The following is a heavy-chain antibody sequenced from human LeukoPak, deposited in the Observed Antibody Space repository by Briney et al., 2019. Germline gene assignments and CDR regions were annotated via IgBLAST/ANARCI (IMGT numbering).Heavy chain of an antibody. CDR1: GFTFSSYA. D-gene: IGHD3-10*01. CDR3: ARGLYGSGSPYGGNFDF. CDR2: ISGSGGST. Sequence: GGSLRLSCAASGFTFSSYAMSWVRQAPGKGLEWVSAISGSGGSTYYADAVKGRFTISRDNSKNTLYLQMNSLTTEDTAMYYCARGLYGSGSPYGGNFDFWGQGTLVTVSS. J-gene: IGHJ4*02. V-gene: IGHV3-23*01.